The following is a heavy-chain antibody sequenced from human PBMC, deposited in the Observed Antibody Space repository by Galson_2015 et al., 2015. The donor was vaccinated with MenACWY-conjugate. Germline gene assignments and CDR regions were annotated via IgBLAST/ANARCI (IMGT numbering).Heavy chain of an antibody. J-gene: IGHJ6*03. V-gene: IGHV3-53*01. CDR1: GFTVNTNY. D-gene: IGHD3-10*01. CDR3: ARAVSLRGSGNFPPDYMDV. Sequence: SLRLSCAGSGFTVNTNYMTWVRQVPGRGLECVSVIYAGGSTYYTDSVTGRFTVSRDSSNNAVHLQMNSLRVEDTAVYYCARAVSLRGSGNFPPDYMDVWGKGTTVTVSS. CDR2: IYAGGST.